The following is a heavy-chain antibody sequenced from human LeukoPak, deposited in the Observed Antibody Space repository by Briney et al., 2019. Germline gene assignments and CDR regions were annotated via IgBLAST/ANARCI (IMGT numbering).Heavy chain of an antibody. D-gene: IGHD6-6*01. J-gene: IGHJ4*02. CDR3: ARRYSSSSVYYFDY. CDR1: GGSFSGYY. CDR2: INHSGST. V-gene: IGHV4-34*01. Sequence: PSETLSLTCAVYGGSFSGYYWSWIRQPPGKGLEWIGEINHSGSTNYNPSLESRVTISVDTSKNQFSLKLSSVTAADTAVYYCARRYSSSSVYYFDYWGQGTLVTVSS.